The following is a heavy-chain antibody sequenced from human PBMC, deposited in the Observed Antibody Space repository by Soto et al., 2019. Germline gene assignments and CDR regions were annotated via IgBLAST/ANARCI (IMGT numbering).Heavy chain of an antibody. CDR1: GDYSNVAGASISSFY. Sequence: QILLQESGPGLVKPSETLSLTCNLSGDYSNVAGASISSFYWSLIRQSPEKGLGGIGHMYYSGRTTYNPSLRSRVTISLDMAASHVSLKMISVTSADTGVYYCARDRGSVDHVWGTYRSRGYLENWGRGTRVTVSS. D-gene: IGHD3-16*02. J-gene: IGHJ4*02. CDR2: MYYSGRT. CDR3: ARDRGSVDHVWGTYRSRGYLEN. V-gene: IGHV4-59*01.